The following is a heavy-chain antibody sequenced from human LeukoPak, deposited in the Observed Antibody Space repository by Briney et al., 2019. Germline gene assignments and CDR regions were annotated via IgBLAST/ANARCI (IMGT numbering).Heavy chain of an antibody. Sequence: GGSLRPSCSASGFTFSTYWMSWVRQAPGKGLGWVANIKEDGSEKNYADSVKGRFTISRDNAKNSLYLQMNSLRAEDTAVYYCARGYTCGYWGQGTLVIVSS. J-gene: IGHJ4*02. V-gene: IGHV3-7*04. D-gene: IGHD5-18*01. CDR3: ARGYTCGY. CDR1: GFTFSTYW. CDR2: IKEDGSEK.